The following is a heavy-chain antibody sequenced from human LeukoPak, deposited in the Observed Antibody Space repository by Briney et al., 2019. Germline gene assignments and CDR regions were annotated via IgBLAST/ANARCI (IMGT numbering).Heavy chain of an antibody. D-gene: IGHD2-2*01. V-gene: IGHV4-30-2*01. CDR2: IYHSGST. CDR3: ARVQVVPAAIPSGWFDP. Sequence: SETLSLTCAVSGGSISSGGYSWSWIRQPPGKGLEWIGYIYHSGSTYYNPSLKSRVTISVDRSKNQFSLKLSSVTAADTAVYYCARVQVVPAAIPSGWFDPWGQGTLVTVSS. J-gene: IGHJ5*02. CDR1: GGSISSGGYS.